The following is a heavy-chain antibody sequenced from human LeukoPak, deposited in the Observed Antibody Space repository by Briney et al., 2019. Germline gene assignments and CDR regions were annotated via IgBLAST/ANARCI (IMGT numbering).Heavy chain of an antibody. CDR3: AKDIESSSWLFDY. J-gene: IGHJ4*02. Sequence: GRSLRLSCAASGFTFDDYAMHWVRQAPGKGLEWVSGISWNSGSIGYADSVKGRFTISRDNAKNSLYLQMNSLRAEDTALYYCAKDIESSSWLFDYWGQGTLVTVSS. CDR1: GFTFDDYA. V-gene: IGHV3-9*01. CDR2: ISWNSGSI. D-gene: IGHD6-13*01.